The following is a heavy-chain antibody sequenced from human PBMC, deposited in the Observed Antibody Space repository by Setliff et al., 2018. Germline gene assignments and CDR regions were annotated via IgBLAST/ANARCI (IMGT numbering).Heavy chain of an antibody. V-gene: IGHV4-34*01. D-gene: IGHD3-10*01. J-gene: IGHJ4*02. CDR2: INHSGST. Sequence: SETLSLTCAVYGGSFSGYYWSWIRQRPGKGLEWIGEINHSGSTNYNPSLKSRVTISVDTSKNQFSLKLSSVTAADTAVYYCARDHGRITMVRGVLWGQGTLVTVSS. CDR3: ARDHGRITMVRGVL. CDR1: GGSFSGYY.